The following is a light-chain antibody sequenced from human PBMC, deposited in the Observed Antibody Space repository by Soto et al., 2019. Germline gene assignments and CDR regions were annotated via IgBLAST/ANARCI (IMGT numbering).Light chain of an antibody. J-gene: IGKJ1*01. CDR2: AAS. V-gene: IGKV1-5*01. Sequence: GDRVPITCRASQSISSWLAWYQQKPGKAPKRLIYAASSLQSGVPSRFSGSGSGTEFTLTISSLQPEDSATYFCLQHNTYPRTFGQGTKVDIK. CDR3: LQHNTYPRT. CDR1: QSISSW.